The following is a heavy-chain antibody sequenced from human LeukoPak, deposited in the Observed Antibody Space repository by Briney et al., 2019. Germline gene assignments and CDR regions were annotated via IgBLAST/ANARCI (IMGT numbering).Heavy chain of an antibody. V-gene: IGHV4-59*01. D-gene: IGHD3-10*01. CDR3: ARSEGVYYGSGSSGSYYPHWFDP. Sequence: PSETLSLTCTISVYSINTYYWSWIRQPPGKGLEGIGYIYYSGSTKYNPSLQSRLTISLNTSKKQFSLKLNSVTAADTAVYYCARSEGVYYGSGSSGSYYPHWFDPWGQGILVTVSS. CDR1: VYSINTYY. J-gene: IGHJ5*02. CDR2: IYYSGST.